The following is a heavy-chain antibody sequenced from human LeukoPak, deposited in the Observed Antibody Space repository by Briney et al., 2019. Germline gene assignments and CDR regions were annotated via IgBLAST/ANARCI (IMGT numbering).Heavy chain of an antibody. CDR2: IYYSGST. V-gene: IGHV4-31*03. Sequence: SETLSLTCTVSGGSISSGGYHWSWIRQHPGKGLEWIGYIYYSGSTYYNPSLKSRVTISVDTSKNQFSLKLSSVTAADTAVYYCARGGYYDSSGDNWFDTWGQGTLVTVSS. D-gene: IGHD3-22*01. J-gene: IGHJ5*02. CDR1: GGSISSGGYH. CDR3: ARGGYYDSSGDNWFDT.